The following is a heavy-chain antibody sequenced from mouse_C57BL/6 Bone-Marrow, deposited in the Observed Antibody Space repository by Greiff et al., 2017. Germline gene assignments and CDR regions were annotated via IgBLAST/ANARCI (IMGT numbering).Heavy chain of an antibody. CDR1: GYTFTSYW. J-gene: IGHJ2*01. V-gene: IGHV1-72*01. CDR2: IAPNSGGT. CDR3: ARRNLFDY. Sequence: QVHVKQPGAELVKPGASVKLSCKASGYTFTSYWMHWVKQRPGRGLEWIGRIAPNSGGTKYNEKFKSKATLTVDKPSSSAYMQLSSLTSEDSAVYYCARRNLFDYWGQGTTLTVSS.